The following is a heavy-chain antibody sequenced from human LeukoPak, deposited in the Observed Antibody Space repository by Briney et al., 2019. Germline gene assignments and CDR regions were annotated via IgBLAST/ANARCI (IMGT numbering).Heavy chain of an antibody. V-gene: IGHV3-74*01. CDR1: GFTFSSYW. J-gene: IGHJ5*02. D-gene: IGHD5-12*01. CDR3: ARPTNIVATIESWFDP. CDR2: INSDGSST. Sequence: GGSLRLSCAASGFTFSSYWMHWVRQAPGKGLVWVSRINSDGSSTSYADSVKGRFTISRDSAKNTLYLQMNSLRAEDTAVYYCARPTNIVATIESWFDPWGQGTLVTVSS.